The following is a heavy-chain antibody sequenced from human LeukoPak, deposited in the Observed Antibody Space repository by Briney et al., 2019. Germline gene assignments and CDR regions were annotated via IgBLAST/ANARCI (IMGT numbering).Heavy chain of an antibody. CDR2: IYYSGST. CDR1: GGFISSYY. CDR3: ARLTSYYDSSGYGWFDP. J-gene: IGHJ5*02. Sequence: SETLSLTCTVSGGFISSYYWSWIRQPPGKGLEWIGYIYYSGSTNYNPSLKSRVTISVDTSKNQFSLKLSSVTAADPAVYYCARLTSYYDSSGYGWFDPWGQGTLVTVSS. V-gene: IGHV4-59*08. D-gene: IGHD3-22*01.